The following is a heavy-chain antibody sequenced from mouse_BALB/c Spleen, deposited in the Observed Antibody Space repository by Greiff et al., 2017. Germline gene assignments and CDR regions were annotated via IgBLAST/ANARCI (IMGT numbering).Heavy chain of an antibody. Sequence: QVQLQQPGAELVRPGASVKLSCKASGYTFTSYWINWVKQRPGQGLEWIGNIYPSDSYTNYNQKFKDKATLTVDKSSSTAYMQLSSPTSEDSAVYYCTRGDYRYDGDYYAMDYWGQGTSVTVSS. V-gene: IGHV1-69*02. J-gene: IGHJ4*01. CDR3: TRGDYRYDGDYYAMDY. CDR2: IYPSDSYT. CDR1: GYTFTSYW. D-gene: IGHD2-14*01.